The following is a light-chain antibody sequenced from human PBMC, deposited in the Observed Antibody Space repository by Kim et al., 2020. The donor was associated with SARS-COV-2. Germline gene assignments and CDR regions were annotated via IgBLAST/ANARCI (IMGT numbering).Light chain of an antibody. Sequence: SESVGDRVTITCQASQDISNYLNWYQQKPGKAPKPLIYDASNLETGVPSRFSGSGSGTDFTFTISSLQPEDIATYYCQQYDNLPYSFGQGTKLEI. V-gene: IGKV1-33*01. CDR2: DAS. CDR1: QDISNY. CDR3: QQYDNLPYS. J-gene: IGKJ2*03.